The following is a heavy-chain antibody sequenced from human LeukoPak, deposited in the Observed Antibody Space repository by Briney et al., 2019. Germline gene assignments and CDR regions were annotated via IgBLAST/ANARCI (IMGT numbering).Heavy chain of an antibody. Sequence: ASVKVSCKVSGYTLTELSMHWVRQAPGKGLEWMGGFDPEDGETIYAQKFQGRVTMTEDTSTDTAYMELSSLRSEDTAVYYCATCGLGFRPYYFDYWGQGTLVTVSS. CDR1: GYTLTELS. CDR2: FDPEDGET. D-gene: IGHD3/OR15-3a*01. J-gene: IGHJ4*02. CDR3: ATCGLGFRPYYFDY. V-gene: IGHV1-24*01.